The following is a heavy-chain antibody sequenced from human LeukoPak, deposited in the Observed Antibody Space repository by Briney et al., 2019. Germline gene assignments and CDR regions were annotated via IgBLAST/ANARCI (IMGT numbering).Heavy chain of an antibody. Sequence: PSETLSLTCAVYDGSFSGYYWSWIRQPPGKGLEWIGEINQSGSTTFNPSLKSRVTISVDTSKNQFSLRLSSVTAADTAVYYCARAGRSLGAYWGQGTLVTVSS. J-gene: IGHJ4*02. D-gene: IGHD3-3*01. V-gene: IGHV4-34*01. CDR3: ARAGRSLGAY. CDR2: INQSGST. CDR1: DGSFSGYY.